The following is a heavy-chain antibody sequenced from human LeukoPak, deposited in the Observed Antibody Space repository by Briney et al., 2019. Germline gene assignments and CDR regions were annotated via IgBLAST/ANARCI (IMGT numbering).Heavy chain of an antibody. J-gene: IGHJ4*02. CDR2: MNPNSGNT. Sequence: ASVKVSCKASGYTFTGYYMHWVRQATGQGLEWMGWMNPNSGNTGYAQKFQGRVTMTRNTSISTAYMELSSLRSEDTAVYYCARLAAAGIEGYWGQGTLVTVSS. D-gene: IGHD6-13*01. V-gene: IGHV1-8*02. CDR3: ARLAAAGIEGY. CDR1: GYTFTGYY.